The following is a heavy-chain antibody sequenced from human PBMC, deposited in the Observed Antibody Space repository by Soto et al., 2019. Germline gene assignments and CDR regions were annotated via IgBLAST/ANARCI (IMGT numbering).Heavy chain of an antibody. D-gene: IGHD3-9*01. CDR2: IDPSDSYT. CDR3: ARHPVYYDILTVEH. V-gene: IGHV5-10-1*01. J-gene: IGHJ5*02. CDR1: GDSFISYW. Sequence: PGEFLKISCKGSGDSFISYWISWVRQMPGKGLEWMGRIDPSDSYTNYSPSFQGHVTISADKSISTAYLQWSSLKASDTAMYYCARHPVYYDILTVEHWGQGTLVTVSS.